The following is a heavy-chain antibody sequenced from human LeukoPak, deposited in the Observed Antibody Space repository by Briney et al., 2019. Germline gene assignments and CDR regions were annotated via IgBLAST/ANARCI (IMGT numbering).Heavy chain of an antibody. CDR3: VARRFYRSGSPH. CDR2: INSDGSNT. V-gene: IGHV3-74*01. CDR1: GFTFSNYW. J-gene: IGHJ4*02. Sequence: GGSLRLSCAASGFTFSNYWMHWVRQAPGKGLVWVSRINSDGSNTNYADAVKGRFTISRDNTKKSLYLQMNNLRAEDTALYYCVARRFYRSGSPHWGQGTLVTVSS. D-gene: IGHD3-10*01.